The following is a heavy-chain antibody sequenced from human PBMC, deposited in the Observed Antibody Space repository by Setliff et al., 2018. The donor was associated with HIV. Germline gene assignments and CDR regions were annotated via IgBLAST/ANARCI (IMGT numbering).Heavy chain of an antibody. CDR1: GFTLSDHW. D-gene: IGHD1-7*01. Sequence: GGSLRLSCAASGFTLSDHWMHWVRQVPGKGLVWVSRTNNDGSITNYADFVKGRFTVSRDSAKNTLYLQMNSLRVEDTAVYYCVKWNYPNSWGQGTLVTLL. CDR3: VKWNYPNS. CDR2: TNNDGSIT. V-gene: IGHV3-74*01. J-gene: IGHJ4*02.